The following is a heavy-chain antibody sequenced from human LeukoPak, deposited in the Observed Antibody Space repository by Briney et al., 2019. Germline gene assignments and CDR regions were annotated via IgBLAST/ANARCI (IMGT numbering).Heavy chain of an antibody. V-gene: IGHV4-39*01. CDR2: MSYSGST. J-gene: IGHJ6*03. Sequence: NTSETLSLTCTVFGGSISSTTYYWGWLRQSPGKGLEWIGSMSYSGSTYYNPSLKSRATISVDTSKNQFSLNMNSVAAADTAVYYCARSKQWYYYYMDVWGKGTTITVSS. D-gene: IGHD2-8*01. CDR1: GGSISSTTYY. CDR3: ARSKQWYYYYMDV.